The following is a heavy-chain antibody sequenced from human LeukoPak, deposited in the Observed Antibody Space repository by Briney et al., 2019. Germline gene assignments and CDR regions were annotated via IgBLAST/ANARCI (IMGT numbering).Heavy chain of an antibody. CDR3: ARQTAKNVDTARFDY. V-gene: IGHV4-34*01. Sequence: SETLSHTCAVYGGSFSGYYWSWIRQPPGKGLEWIGEINHSGSTNYNPSLKSRVTISVDTSKDQFSLKLSSVTAADTAVYYCARQTAKNVDTARFDYWGQGTLVTVSS. J-gene: IGHJ4*02. CDR2: INHSGST. D-gene: IGHD5-18*01. CDR1: GGSFSGYY.